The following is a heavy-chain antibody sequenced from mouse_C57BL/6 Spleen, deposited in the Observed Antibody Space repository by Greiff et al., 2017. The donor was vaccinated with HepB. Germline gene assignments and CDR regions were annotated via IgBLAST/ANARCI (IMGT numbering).Heavy chain of an antibody. CDR1: GYTFTSYW. D-gene: IGHD1-1*01. CDR2: IYPGSGST. V-gene: IGHV1-55*01. Sequence: VQLQQPGAELVKPGASVKMSCKASGYTFTSYWITWVKQRPGQGLEWIGDIYPGSGSTNYNEKFKSKATLTVDTSSSTAYMQLSSLTSEDSAVYYCARDGSRSHYFDYWGQGTTLTVSS. CDR3: ARDGSRSHYFDY. J-gene: IGHJ2*01.